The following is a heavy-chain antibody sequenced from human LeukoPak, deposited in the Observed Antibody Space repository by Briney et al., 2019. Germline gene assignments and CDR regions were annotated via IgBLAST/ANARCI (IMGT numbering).Heavy chain of an antibody. CDR1: GYTFTSYY. CDR3: ARVLSGRGSLYSYYYYMDV. D-gene: IGHD3-10*01. J-gene: IGHJ6*03. Sequence: SVTVSCKASGYTFTSYYMHWVRQAPGQGLEWMGGIIPIFGTANYAQKFQGRVTITADESTSTAYMELSSLRSEDTAVYYCARVLSGRGSLYSYYYYMDVWGKGTTVTISS. V-gene: IGHV1-69*13. CDR2: IIPIFGTA.